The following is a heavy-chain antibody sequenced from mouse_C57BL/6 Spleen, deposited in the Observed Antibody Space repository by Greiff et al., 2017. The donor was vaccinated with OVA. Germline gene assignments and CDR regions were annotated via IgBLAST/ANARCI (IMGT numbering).Heavy chain of an antibody. CDR1: GYTFPDYE. V-gene: IGHV1-15*01. J-gene: IGHJ1*03. D-gene: IGHD1-1*01. Sequence: VQLQESGAELVRPGASVTLSCKASGYTFPDYEMHWVKQTPVHGLEWIGAIDPETGGTAYNQKFKGKAILTADKSSSTAYMELRSLTSEDSAVYYCTRPSPYGSSYRYFDVWGTGTTVTVSS. CDR2: IDPETGGT. CDR3: TRPSPYGSSYRYFDV.